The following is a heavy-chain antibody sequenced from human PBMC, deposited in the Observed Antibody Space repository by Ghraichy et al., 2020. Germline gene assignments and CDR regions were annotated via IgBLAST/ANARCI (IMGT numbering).Heavy chain of an antibody. D-gene: IGHD3-22*01. J-gene: IGHJ4*02. CDR3: AKQKDSSGYFND. Sequence: GESLRLSCAASGFTFTRYAMSWVRQAPGKGLEWVSAISGGGDSTNYADSVKGRFPISRDNYRNTLYLGMNSMRVEDTATYYCAKQKDSSGYFNDWGQGTLVTVSS. CDR2: ISGGGDST. CDR1: GFTFTRYA. V-gene: IGHV3-23*01.